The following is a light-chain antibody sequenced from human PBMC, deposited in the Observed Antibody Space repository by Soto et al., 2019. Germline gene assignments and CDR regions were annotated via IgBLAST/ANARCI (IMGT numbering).Light chain of an antibody. CDR3: QQYGGSPRYT. CDR1: QSVSSSF. Sequence: EIVLTQSPGTLSLSPGERATLSCRASQSVSSSFLAWYQQKPGQAPRLLIYGASSRATGIPDRFSGSGSGTDVTLTVNRLEPEDFAVYYCQQYGGSPRYTFGQGTKLEIK. CDR2: GAS. V-gene: IGKV3-20*01. J-gene: IGKJ2*01.